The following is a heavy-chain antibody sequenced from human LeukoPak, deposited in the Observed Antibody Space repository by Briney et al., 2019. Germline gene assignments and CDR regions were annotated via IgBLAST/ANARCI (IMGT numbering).Heavy chain of an antibody. Sequence: GGSLRLSCAASGFTFSSYSMNWVRQAPGKGLEWVSSISSSSSYIYYADSVKGRFTISRDNAKNSLYLQMNSLRAEDTAVYYCARDDSRIAAAVYAFDIWGQGTMVTVSS. V-gene: IGHV3-21*01. D-gene: IGHD6-13*01. CDR2: ISSSSSYI. CDR3: ARDDSRIAAAVYAFDI. J-gene: IGHJ3*02. CDR1: GFTFSSYS.